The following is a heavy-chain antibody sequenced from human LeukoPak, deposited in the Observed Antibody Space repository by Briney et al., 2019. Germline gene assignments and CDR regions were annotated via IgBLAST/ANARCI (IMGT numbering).Heavy chain of an antibody. V-gene: IGHV3-30*02. CDR1: GFTFSSYG. D-gene: IGHD3-22*01. CDR2: IRYDGSNK. Sequence: GGSLRLSCAASGFTFSSYGMHWVRQAPGKGLEWVAFIRYDGSNKYYADSVKGRFTISRDNSKNTLYLQMNSLRAEDTAVYYCARLPPETYYYDSSLDVWEEAGYFDYWGQGTLVTVSS. J-gene: IGHJ4*02. CDR3: ARLPPETYYYDSSLDVWEEAGYFDY.